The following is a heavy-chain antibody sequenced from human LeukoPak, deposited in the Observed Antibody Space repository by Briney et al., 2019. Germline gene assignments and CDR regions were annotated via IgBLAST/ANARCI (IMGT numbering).Heavy chain of an antibody. D-gene: IGHD3-3*01. J-gene: IGHJ4*02. CDR3: ARRSGYYHYFDY. Sequence: GGSLRLSCTASGFSFSSYEMNWVRQAPGKGLEWVSYISSSGRTPYYADSVKGRFTISRDNAKNSLYLQMNSLRAEDTAVYYCARRSGYYHYFDYWGQGTLVTVSS. CDR2: ISSSGRTP. CDR1: GFSFSSYE. V-gene: IGHV3-48*03.